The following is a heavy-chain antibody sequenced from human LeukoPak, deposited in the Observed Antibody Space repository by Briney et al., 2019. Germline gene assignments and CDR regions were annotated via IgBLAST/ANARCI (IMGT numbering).Heavy chain of an antibody. D-gene: IGHD6-19*01. CDR2: IWYDGSNK. CDR3: ARDSQPGYSSGWYVSEYGY. J-gene: IGHJ4*02. CDR1: GFTFSSYG. V-gene: IGHV3-33*01. Sequence: GGSLRLSCAASGFTFSSYGMHWVRQAPGKGLEWVAVIWYDGSNKYYADSVKGRFTISRDNSKNTLYLQMNSLKAEDTAVYYCARDSQPGYSSGWYVSEYGYWGREPWSPSPQ.